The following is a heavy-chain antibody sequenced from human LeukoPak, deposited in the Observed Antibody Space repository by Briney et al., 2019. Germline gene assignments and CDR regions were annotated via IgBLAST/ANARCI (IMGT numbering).Heavy chain of an antibody. CDR2: ISISGSYI. J-gene: IGHJ4*02. Sequence: GGSLRLSCAASGFTFSRFSMNWVRQAPGKGLEWVSSISISGSYIYYADSVRGRFTISRDNAKNSLYLQMNSLRAEDTAVYYCARRAGYCFDYWSQGTLVTVSS. V-gene: IGHV3-21*01. CDR1: GFTFSRFS. CDR3: ARRAGYCFDY.